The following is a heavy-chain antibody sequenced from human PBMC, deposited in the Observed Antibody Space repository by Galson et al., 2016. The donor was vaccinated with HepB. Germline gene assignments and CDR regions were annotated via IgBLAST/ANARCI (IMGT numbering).Heavy chain of an antibody. J-gene: IGHJ5*02. Sequence: SLRLSCAASGFTFSNYAMHWVRQAPGKGLEWVAVIWYDGSSKYYIDSVKGRFTISRDNSKNTLSLQMNSLKIEDTAVYYCTDGGGIAAAARGLNHWGQGTRVTVSS. D-gene: IGHD6-13*01. CDR3: TDGGGIAAAARGLNH. CDR1: GFTFSNYA. V-gene: IGHV3-33*01. CDR2: IWYDGSSK.